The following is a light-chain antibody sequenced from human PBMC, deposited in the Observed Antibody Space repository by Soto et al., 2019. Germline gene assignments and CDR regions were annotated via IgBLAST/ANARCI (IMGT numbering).Light chain of an antibody. J-gene: IGLJ1*01. CDR3: SSYTSTTTLYV. V-gene: IGLV2-14*01. Sequence: QSALTQPASVSGSPGQSITISCTGTSSDVGGYNYVSWYQQHPGEAPKVIIYDVSNRPSGVSNRFSGSKSGNTASLTISGLQAEDEADYYCSSYTSTTTLYVFGTGTKVTVL. CDR2: DVS. CDR1: SSDVGGYNY.